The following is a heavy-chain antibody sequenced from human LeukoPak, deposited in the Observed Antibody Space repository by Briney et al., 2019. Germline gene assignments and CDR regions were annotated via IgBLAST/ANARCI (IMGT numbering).Heavy chain of an antibody. D-gene: IGHD4/OR15-4a*01. V-gene: IGHV3-23*01. Sequence: GGTLRLSCAASGFTFSRYAMSWVRQAPGKGLEWVSAISGSGDSTSYADSVKGRFTISRDNSKNTLYLQMNSLRAEDTAVYYCAKIAAGDYGPKPLFHYYGMDVWGQGTTVTVS. CDR1: GFTFSRYA. CDR2: ISGSGDST. CDR3: AKIAAGDYGPKPLFHYYGMDV. J-gene: IGHJ6*02.